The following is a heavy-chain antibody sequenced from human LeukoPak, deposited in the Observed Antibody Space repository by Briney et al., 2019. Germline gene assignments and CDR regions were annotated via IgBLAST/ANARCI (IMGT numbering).Heavy chain of an antibody. CDR2: IYTSGST. D-gene: IGHD3-10*01. CDR1: GGSISSYY. CDR3: ARVAPTYYYGSGVFDP. J-gene: IGHJ5*02. Sequence: PSETLSLTCTVSGGSISSYYWGWIRQPAGKGLEWIGRIYTSGSTNYNPSLKSRVTMSVHTSKNQFSLKLSSVTAADTAVYYCARVAPTYYYGSGVFDPWGQGTLVTVSS. V-gene: IGHV4-4*07.